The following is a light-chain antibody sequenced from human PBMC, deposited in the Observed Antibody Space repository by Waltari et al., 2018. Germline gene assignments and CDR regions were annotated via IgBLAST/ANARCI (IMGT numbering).Light chain of an antibody. CDR3: AAWDDSPNGHWV. J-gene: IGLJ3*02. Sequence: QSVLTQPPSASGTPGQRVTLSCSGRASNIGGNVVNWYQQFPGKAPKLVIYRNDDRPSGVPDRVSGSKSGTSASLAISGLQSEEEADYYCAAWDDSPNGHWVFGGGTKVTVL. V-gene: IGLV1-44*01. CDR2: RND. CDR1: ASNIGGNV.